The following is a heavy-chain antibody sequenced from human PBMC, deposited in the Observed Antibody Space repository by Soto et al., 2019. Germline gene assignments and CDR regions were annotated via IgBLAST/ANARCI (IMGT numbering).Heavy chain of an antibody. CDR3: ARDHRSGCFDY. V-gene: IGHV3-21*05. Sequence: AGSLKLSCAASGFTFSSYAMTWIRQAPGKGLEWVSHISTSSSYTKYADSVKGRFTISRDNAKKSLYLQMNSLRAEDTAVYYCARDHRSGCFDYWGQGTLVTVSS. D-gene: IGHD3-22*01. CDR2: ISTSSSYT. J-gene: IGHJ4*02. CDR1: GFTFSSYA.